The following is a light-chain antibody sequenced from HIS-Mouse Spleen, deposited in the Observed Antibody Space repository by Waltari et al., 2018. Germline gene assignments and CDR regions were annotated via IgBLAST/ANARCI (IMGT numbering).Light chain of an antibody. CDR2: RSN. V-gene: IGLV1-47*01. J-gene: IGLJ3*02. CDR1: SSNIGSNY. Sequence: QSVLTQPPSASGTPGQRVTISCSGSSSNIGSNYVYWYQQLPGTAPKLLIYRSNQRPAGVPDRLSGSKSGTSASLAISGRRSEDEADYYCAAWDDSLSGPVFGGGTKLTVL. CDR3: AAWDDSLSGPV.